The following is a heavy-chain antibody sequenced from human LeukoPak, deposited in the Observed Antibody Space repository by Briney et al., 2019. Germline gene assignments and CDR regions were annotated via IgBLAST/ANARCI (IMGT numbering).Heavy chain of an antibody. CDR2: ISANSGKT. V-gene: IGHV1-18*01. CDR3: AKVAGDRMDH. J-gene: IGHJ4*02. CDR1: GYTFATYG. D-gene: IGHD6-13*01. Sequence: ASVKVSCKASGYTFATYGFCWVRQAPGHGLEWMGWISANSGKTDYAQKFQGRVTMTTDTSTTTAYMELRSPRPDDTALYFCAKVAGDRMDHWGQGTLLTVSS.